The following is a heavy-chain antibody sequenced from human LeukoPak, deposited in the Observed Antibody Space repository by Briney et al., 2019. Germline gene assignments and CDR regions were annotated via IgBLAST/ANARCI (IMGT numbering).Heavy chain of an antibody. D-gene: IGHD2-2*01. CDR3: ARDSLVVPAAMVHFDY. CDR1: GIIFSNYW. CDR2: INRDGSST. J-gene: IGHJ4*02. Sequence: GGSLRLSCAASGIIFSNYWMHWVRQAPGKGLVWVSRINRDGSSTSYADSVKGRFTISRDNAKNTLYLQMNSLRAEDTAVYYCARDSLVVPAAMVHFDYWGQGTLVTVSS. V-gene: IGHV3-74*01.